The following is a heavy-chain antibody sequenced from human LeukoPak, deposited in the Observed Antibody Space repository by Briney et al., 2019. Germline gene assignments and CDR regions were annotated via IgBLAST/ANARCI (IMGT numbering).Heavy chain of an antibody. D-gene: IGHD3-22*01. CDR1: GFTFSVAA. CDR3: AGHYYDSSGYYDY. Sequence: GGSLRPSCAASGFTFSVAAMTWVRQAPGKGLEWVSLIGASGESTYYADSVKGRFTISRDNSKNTLYLQMNSLRAEDTAVYYCAGHYYDSSGYYDYWGQGTLVTVSS. CDR2: IGASGEST. J-gene: IGHJ4*02. V-gene: IGHV3-23*01.